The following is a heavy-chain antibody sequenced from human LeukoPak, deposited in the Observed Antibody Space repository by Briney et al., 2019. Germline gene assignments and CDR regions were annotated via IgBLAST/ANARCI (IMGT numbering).Heavy chain of an antibody. CDR2: IYYSGST. CDR3: ARRAPLWFGESNWFDP. CDR1: GGSISNYY. V-gene: IGHV4-59*12. J-gene: IGHJ5*02. D-gene: IGHD3-10*01. Sequence: SETLSLTCNVAGGSISNYYWSWIRQPPGKGLEWIGYIYYSGSTNYNPSLKSRVTISVDTSKNQFSLKLSSVTAADTAVYYCARRAPLWFGESNWFDPWGQGTLVTVSS.